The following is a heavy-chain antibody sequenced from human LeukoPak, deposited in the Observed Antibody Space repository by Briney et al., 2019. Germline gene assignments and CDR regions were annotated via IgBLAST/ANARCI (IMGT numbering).Heavy chain of an antibody. CDR3: ARELSYYDSSGYNRNWFDP. D-gene: IGHD3-22*01. CDR1: GGSISSYY. V-gene: IGHV4-59*01. J-gene: IGHJ5*02. Sequence: SETLSLTCTVSGGSISSYYWSWIRQPPGKGLEWIGYIYYSGSTNYNPSLKSRVTISVDTSKNQFSLKLSSVTAADTAVYYCARELSYYDSSGYNRNWFDPWGQGTLVTVSS. CDR2: IYYSGST.